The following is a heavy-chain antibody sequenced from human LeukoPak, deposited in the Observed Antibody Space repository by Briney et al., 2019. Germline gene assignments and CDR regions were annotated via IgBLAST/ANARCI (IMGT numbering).Heavy chain of an antibody. J-gene: IGHJ4*02. CDR3: ASWMYSSSSLFDY. V-gene: IGHV1-69*05. D-gene: IGHD6-6*01. Sequence: GASVKVSCKASGGTFSSYDISWVRQAPGQGHEWMGGIIPIFGTANYAQKFQGRVTITTDESTSTAYMELSSLRSEDTAVYYCASWMYSSSSLFDYWGQGTLVTVSS. CDR2: IIPIFGTA. CDR1: GGTFSSYD.